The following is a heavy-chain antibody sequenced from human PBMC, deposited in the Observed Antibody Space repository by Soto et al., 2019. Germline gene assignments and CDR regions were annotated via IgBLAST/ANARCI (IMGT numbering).Heavy chain of an antibody. CDR3: ARLSSGVDY. CDR1: GGSISSYY. J-gene: IGHJ4*02. CDR2: IYYSGST. D-gene: IGHD6-19*01. Sequence: SETLSLTCTVSGGSISSYYWSWIRQPPGKGLEWIGYIYYSGSTNYNPSLKSRVTMSVDTSKNQFSLKLSSVTAADTAVYYCARLSSGVDYWGQGTLVTVSS. V-gene: IGHV4-59*08.